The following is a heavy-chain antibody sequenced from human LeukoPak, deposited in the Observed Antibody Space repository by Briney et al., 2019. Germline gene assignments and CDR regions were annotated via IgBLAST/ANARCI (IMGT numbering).Heavy chain of an antibody. CDR2: IKSKTDGGTT. Sequence: GGSLRLSCAASGFTFSNAWMSWVRQAPGKGLEWGGRIKSKTDGGTTDYAAPVKGRFTISRDDSKTTLYLQMNSLKTEDTAVYYCTTGWNYYDTDWGQGTLVTVSS. CDR1: GFTFSNAW. V-gene: IGHV3-15*01. CDR3: TTGWNYYDTD. D-gene: IGHD3-22*01. J-gene: IGHJ4*02.